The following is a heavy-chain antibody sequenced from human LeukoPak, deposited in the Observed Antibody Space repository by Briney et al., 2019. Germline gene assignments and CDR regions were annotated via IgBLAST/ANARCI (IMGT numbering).Heavy chain of an antibody. D-gene: IGHD6-13*01. CDR3: ARVFYLNIAAAGTGYYYYGMDV. J-gene: IGHJ6*02. CDR1: GDSVSNNNAA. Sequence: SQTLSLTCAISGDSVSNNNAAWNWIRQSPSRGLEWLGRTYYRSKWYNDYAVSVKSRITINPDTSKNQFSLQLNSVTPEDTAVYYCARVFYLNIAAAGTGYYYYGMDVWGRGTLVTVSS. CDR2: TYYRSKWYN. V-gene: IGHV6-1*01.